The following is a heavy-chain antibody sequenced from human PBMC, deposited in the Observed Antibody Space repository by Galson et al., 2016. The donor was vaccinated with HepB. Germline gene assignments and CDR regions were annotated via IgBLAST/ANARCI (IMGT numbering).Heavy chain of an antibody. CDR2: IWYDGSNK. Sequence: SLRLSCAASGFTFSNYGMHWVRQVPGKGLEWMAVIWYDGSNKYYGESVKGRFTISRDNSKNTVYLQMNSLRAEDTALYYCARDEYAGYSYGYRIDYWGQGTLVTVSS. V-gene: IGHV3-33*01. J-gene: IGHJ4*02. CDR3: ARDEYAGYSYGYRIDY. CDR1: GFTFSNYG. D-gene: IGHD5-18*01.